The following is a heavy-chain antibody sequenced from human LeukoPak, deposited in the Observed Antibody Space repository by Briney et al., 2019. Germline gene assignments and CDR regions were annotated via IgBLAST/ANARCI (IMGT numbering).Heavy chain of an antibody. CDR1: GFTFSNFA. D-gene: IGHD2-2*01. J-gene: IGHJ4*02. Sequence: AGGSLRLSCAASGFTFSNFAMGWVRQAPGKGLEWVSSISGSGSSTYYADSVKGRFTISRDNSKNTLYLQMNSLRAEDTAVYYCARHVAVLPAPRNYYFDYWGQGILVTVSS. CDR3: ARHVAVLPAPRNYYFDY. V-gene: IGHV3-23*01. CDR2: ISGSGSST.